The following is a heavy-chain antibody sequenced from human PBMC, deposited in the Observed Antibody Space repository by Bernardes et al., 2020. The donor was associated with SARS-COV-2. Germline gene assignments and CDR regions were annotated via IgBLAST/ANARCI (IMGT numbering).Heavy chain of an antibody. Sequence: LSLTCAVYGGSFSCYYWSWTRQPPGKGLEWIGEINHSGSTNYNPSLKSRVTISVDTSKNQLSLKLSSVAAADTAVYYCARVRRAADSADYWGQGTLVTVSS. J-gene: IGHJ4*02. CDR3: ARVRRAADSADY. V-gene: IGHV4-34*01. CDR2: INHSGST. CDR1: GGSFSCYY. D-gene: IGHD6-13*01.